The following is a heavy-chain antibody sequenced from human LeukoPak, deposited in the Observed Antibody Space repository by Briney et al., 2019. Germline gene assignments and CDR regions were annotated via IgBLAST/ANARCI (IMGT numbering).Heavy chain of an antibody. CDR1: GFTFSSYG. CDR3: AKEVGVRDGYNSHFDY. J-gene: IGHJ4*02. CDR2: IRYDGSNK. Sequence: GGSLRLSCAASGFTFSSYGMHWVRQAPGKGLEWVAFIRYDGSNKYYADSVKGRFTISGDNSKNTLYLQMNSLRAEDTAVYYCAKEVGVRDGYNSHFDYWGQGTLVTVSS. D-gene: IGHD5-24*01. V-gene: IGHV3-30*02.